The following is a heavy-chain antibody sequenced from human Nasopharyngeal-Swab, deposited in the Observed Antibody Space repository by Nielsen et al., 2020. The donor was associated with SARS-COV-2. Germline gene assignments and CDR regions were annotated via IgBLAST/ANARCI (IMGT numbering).Heavy chain of an antibody. J-gene: IGHJ4*02. CDR3: AREDWGKLDY. Sequence: GGSLTLSCAASGFTFSFYWMNWVRLTPMKRLEWVATVKQDGSAIYHVDSLKGRFTISRDNAKNSLYLQMNSLRTGHTAVSYCAREDWGKLDYWGQGTLVTVSS. CDR2: VKQDGSAI. CDR1: GFTFSFYW. V-gene: IGHV3-7*04. D-gene: IGHD7-27*01.